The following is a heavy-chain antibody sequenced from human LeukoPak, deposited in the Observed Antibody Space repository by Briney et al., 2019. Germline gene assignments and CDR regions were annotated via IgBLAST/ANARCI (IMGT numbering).Heavy chain of an antibody. CDR3: GRLANGGEDY. D-gene: IGHD4-23*01. CDR1: GGSISSSRYY. V-gene: IGHV4-39*01. J-gene: IGHJ4*02. Sequence: SETLSLTCTVSGGSISSSRYYWGWIRQSPGKGAEWFGSLYDEGSTYYNPSLKSRVTISVDKAKKQLSLKVRSVTAADTAVYYCGRLANGGEDYWGQGTLVTVSS. CDR2: LYDEGST.